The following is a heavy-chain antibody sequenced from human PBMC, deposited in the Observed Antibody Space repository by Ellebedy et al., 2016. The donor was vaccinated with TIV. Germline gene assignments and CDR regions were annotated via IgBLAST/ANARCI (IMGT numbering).Heavy chain of an antibody. J-gene: IGHJ4*02. D-gene: IGHD4-17*01. CDR1: GFTFSSHG. V-gene: IGHV3-30*03. CDR2: ISYEGSDK. CDR3: ARGASLYGDYVFDY. Sequence: GESLKISCEASGFTFSSHGMNWVRQAPGKGLEWVAVISYEGSDKYYVDSVKGRFTISRDNSKNPVYLQINSLRAEDTAVYYCARGASLYGDYVFDYWGQGTLVTVSS.